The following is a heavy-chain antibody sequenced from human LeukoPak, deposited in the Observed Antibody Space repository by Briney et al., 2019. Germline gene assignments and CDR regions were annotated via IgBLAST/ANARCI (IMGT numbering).Heavy chain of an antibody. CDR2: ISGSGTTI. D-gene: IGHD1-7*01. Sequence: GGSLRLSCAASGGTFSGYEMNWVRQTPGKGLEWVSYISGSGTTIFYADSVKGRFTISRDNAKNSLYLQMNSLRAEDTAFYYCARSPYNWNSYFAYWGQGTLVTVSS. CDR1: GGTFSGYE. J-gene: IGHJ4*02. V-gene: IGHV3-48*03. CDR3: ARSPYNWNSYFAY.